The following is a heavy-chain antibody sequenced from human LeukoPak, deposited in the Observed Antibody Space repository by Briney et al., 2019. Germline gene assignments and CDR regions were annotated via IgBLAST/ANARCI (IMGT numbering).Heavy chain of an antibody. V-gene: IGHV3-7*05. CDR1: GFTFSTYW. CDR3: ERGTGRGMGV. J-gene: IGHJ6*02. CDR2: LNQDGSEK. D-gene: IGHD1-1*01. Sequence: GGSLRLSCAASGFTFSTYWMSWVRQAPGEGLEWVANLNQDGSEKYHVDSVKGRFTISRDNAKNSLYLQMNSLRAEDTAVYYCERGTGRGMGVWGQGTTVTVSS.